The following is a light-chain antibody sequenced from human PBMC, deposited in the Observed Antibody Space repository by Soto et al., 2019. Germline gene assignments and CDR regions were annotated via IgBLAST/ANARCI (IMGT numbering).Light chain of an antibody. CDR1: QRISSW. V-gene: IGKV1-5*03. CDR2: KAS. J-gene: IGKJ2*01. Sequence: DIQMTQSPSTLSASVGDRVTITCRASQRISSWLGWYQQRPGKAPNLLIYKASTLESGVPSRFSGSASGTEFTLTIISLQPDDFATYYCHQYNTYPYTFGQGTTIEIK. CDR3: HQYNTYPYT.